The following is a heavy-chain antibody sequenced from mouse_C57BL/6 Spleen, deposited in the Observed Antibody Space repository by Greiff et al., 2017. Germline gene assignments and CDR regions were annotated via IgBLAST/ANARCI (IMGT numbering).Heavy chain of an antibody. CDR3: ARVTLNAMDY. CDR1: GYSITSGYY. V-gene: IGHV3-6*01. Sequence: ESGPGLVKPSQSLSLTCSVTGYSITSGYYWNWIRQFPGNKLEWMGYISYDGSNNYNPSLKNRISIPRDTSKNQFFLKLNSVTTEDTATYYCARVTLNAMDYWGQGTSVTVSS. J-gene: IGHJ4*01. CDR2: ISYDGSN.